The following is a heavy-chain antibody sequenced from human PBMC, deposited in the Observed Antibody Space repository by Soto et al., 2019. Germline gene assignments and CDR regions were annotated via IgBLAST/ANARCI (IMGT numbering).Heavy chain of an antibody. CDR2: IYHSGST. V-gene: IGHV4-4*02. CDR3: ARERTKGGYYDSSGSGLDY. Sequence: SETLSLTCAVSGGSISSSNWWSWVRQPPGKGLEWFGEIYHSGSTNYNPSLKSRVTISVDKSKNQFSLKLSSVTAADTAVYYCARERTKGGYYDSSGSGLDYWGQGTLVTVSS. D-gene: IGHD3-22*01. J-gene: IGHJ4*02. CDR1: GGSISSSNW.